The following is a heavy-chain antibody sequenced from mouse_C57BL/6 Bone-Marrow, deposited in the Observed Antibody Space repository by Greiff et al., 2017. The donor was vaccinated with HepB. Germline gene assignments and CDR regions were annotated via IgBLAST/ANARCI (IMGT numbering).Heavy chain of an antibody. V-gene: IGHV1-18*01. Sequence: EVQLQQSGPELVKPGASVKIPCKASGYTFTDYNMDWVKQSHGKSLEWIGDINPNNGGTIYNQKFKGKATLTVDKSSSTAYMELRSLTSEDTAVYYCAARRGGNYYGSAYWYFDVWGTGTTVTVSS. CDR1: GYTFTDYN. J-gene: IGHJ1*03. D-gene: IGHD1-1*01. CDR2: INPNNGGT. CDR3: AARRGGNYYGSAYWYFDV.